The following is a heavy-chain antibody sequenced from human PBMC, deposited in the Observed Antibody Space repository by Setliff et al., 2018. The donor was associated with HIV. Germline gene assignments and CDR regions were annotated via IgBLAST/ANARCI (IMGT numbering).Heavy chain of an antibody. CDR2: IYYSGST. D-gene: IGHD2-8*01. CDR1: DASISNYH. J-gene: IGHJ3*02. Sequence: SETLSLTCTVSDASISNYHWSWIRQPPGKGLEWIGYIYYSGSTNYNPSLKSRVTISIDTSTNQFSLKLSSVTAADTAVYYCARGPSRLMVYGVPRGAFDIWGQGTKVTVSS. CDR3: ARGPSRLMVYGVPRGAFDI. V-gene: IGHV4-59*01.